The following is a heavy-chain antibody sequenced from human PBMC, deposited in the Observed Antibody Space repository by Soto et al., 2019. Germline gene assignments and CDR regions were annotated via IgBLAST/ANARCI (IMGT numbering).Heavy chain of an antibody. CDR1: GYTFTSYY. V-gene: IGHV1-46*03. CDR3: AREGGIAVAGGALDI. CDR2: INPSDCST. J-gene: IGHJ3*02. Sequence: ASVKVSCKASGYTFTSYYMHWVRQAPGQGLEWMGIINPSDCSTSYAQKFQGRVTMTRDTSTSTVYMELRSLRSEDTAVYYCAREGGIAVAGGALDIWGQGTKVTVSS. D-gene: IGHD6-19*01.